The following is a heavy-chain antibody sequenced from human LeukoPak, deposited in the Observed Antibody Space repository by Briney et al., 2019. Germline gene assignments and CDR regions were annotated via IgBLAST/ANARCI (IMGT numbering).Heavy chain of an antibody. D-gene: IGHD1-26*01. J-gene: IGHJ4*02. CDR2: INPNSGGT. Sequence: ASVKVSCKASGYTFTCYYMHWVRQAPGQGLEWMGWINPNSGGTNYAQKFQDRVTMTRDKSISTAYMELSRLRSDDTAVYYCARATRGSNWDYWGQGTLVTVSS. CDR3: ARATRGSNWDY. CDR1: GYTFTCYY. V-gene: IGHV1-2*02.